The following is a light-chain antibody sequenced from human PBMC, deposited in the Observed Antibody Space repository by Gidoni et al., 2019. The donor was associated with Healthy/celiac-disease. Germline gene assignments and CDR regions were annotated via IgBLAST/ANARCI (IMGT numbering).Light chain of an antibody. CDR1: SSNIGSNT. Sequence: QSVLTPPPSASGTPGQRVTICCSGSSSNIGSNTVNWYQQLPGTPPKLLLYSNNQRPSGVPDRFSGSKSGTSASLAISGLQSEDEADYYCAAWDDSLNGVVFGGGTKLTVL. CDR2: SNN. J-gene: IGLJ2*01. CDR3: AAWDDSLNGVV. V-gene: IGLV1-44*01.